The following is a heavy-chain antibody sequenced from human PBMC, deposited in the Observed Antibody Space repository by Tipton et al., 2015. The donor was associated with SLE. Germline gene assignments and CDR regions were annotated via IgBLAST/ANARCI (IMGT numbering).Heavy chain of an antibody. J-gene: IGHJ4*02. CDR2: IYYSGST. CDR1: GGSISSGGYY. V-gene: IGHV4-31*03. Sequence: TLSLACTVSGGSISSGGYYWSWIRQHPGKGLEWIGYIYYSGSTYYNPSLKSRVTISVDTSKNQFSLKLSSVTAADTAVYYCARWVEQQLVRGIADWGRGTLVTVSS. CDR3: ARWVEQQLVRGIAD. D-gene: IGHD6-13*01.